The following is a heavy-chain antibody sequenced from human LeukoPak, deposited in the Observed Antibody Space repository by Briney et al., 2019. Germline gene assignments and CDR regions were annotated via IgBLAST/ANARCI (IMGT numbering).Heavy chain of an antibody. CDR3: AREGYYYDSSGYYDGY. CDR2: IIPIFGTA. Sequence: SVKVSCTASGGTFSSYAISWVRQAPGQGLEWMGGIIPIFGTANYAQKFQGRVTITADESTSTAYMELSSLRSEDTAVYYCAREGYYYDSSGYYDGYWGQGTLVTVSS. J-gene: IGHJ4*02. D-gene: IGHD3-22*01. V-gene: IGHV1-69*13. CDR1: GGTFSSYA.